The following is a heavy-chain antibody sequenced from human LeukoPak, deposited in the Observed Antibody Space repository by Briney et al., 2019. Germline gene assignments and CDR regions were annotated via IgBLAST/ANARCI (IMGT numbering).Heavy chain of an antibody. CDR2: INPSGGST. CDR1: GYTFTSYY. J-gene: IGHJ6*03. D-gene: IGHD2-2*01. V-gene: IGHV1-46*01. Sequence: ASVKVSCKASGYTFTSYYMHWVRQAPGQGLEWMGIINPSGGSTSYAQKFQGRVTMTRDMSTSTVYMELSSLRSEDTAVYYCARDPGYCSSTSCYAGPGYNMDVWGKGTTVTVSS. CDR3: ARDPGYCSSTSCYAGPGYNMDV.